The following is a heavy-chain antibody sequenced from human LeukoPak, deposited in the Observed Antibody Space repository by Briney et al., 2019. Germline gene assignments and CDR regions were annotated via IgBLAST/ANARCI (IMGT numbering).Heavy chain of an antibody. V-gene: IGHV4-39*07. CDR1: GGSISSSSYY. D-gene: IGHD3-3*01. J-gene: IGHJ6*03. Sequence: PSETLSLTCTVSGGSISSSSYYWGWIRQPPGKGLEWIGSIYYSGSTYYNPSLKSRVTISVDTSKNQFSLKLSSVTAADTAVYYCARVPGYYDFWSGPPYFYYYYMDVWGKGXTVTVSS. CDR2: IYYSGST. CDR3: ARVPGYYDFWSGPPYFYYYYMDV.